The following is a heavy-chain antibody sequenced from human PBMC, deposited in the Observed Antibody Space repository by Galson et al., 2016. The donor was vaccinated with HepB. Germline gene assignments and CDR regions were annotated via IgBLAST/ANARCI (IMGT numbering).Heavy chain of an antibody. V-gene: IGHV1-46*01. CDR1: GYTFTSYY. CDR3: ARSLARYWFNWNDEGNSYYMDV. Sequence: SVKVSCKASGYTFTSYYIHWVRQAPGQGLEWMGMINPSGASTNYAQKFQGRVTITRDTSTSTVYMELSSLRSEDTAVYYCARSLARYWFNWNDEGNSYYMDVWGKGTTVTVSS. J-gene: IGHJ6*03. CDR2: INPSGAST. D-gene: IGHD1-20*01.